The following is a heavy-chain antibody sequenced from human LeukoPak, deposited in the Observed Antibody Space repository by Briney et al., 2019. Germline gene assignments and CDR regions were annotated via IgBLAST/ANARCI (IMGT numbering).Heavy chain of an antibody. J-gene: IGHJ4*02. Sequence: PSETLSLTCTVSGYSISSGYYWGWIRQPPGKGLEWIGSIYHSGSTYYNPSLKSRVTISVDTSKNQFSLKLSSVTAADTAVYYCASNVGIAAAVGYWGQGTLVTVSS. V-gene: IGHV4-38-2*02. CDR3: ASNVGIAAAVGY. D-gene: IGHD6-13*01. CDR1: GYSISSGYY. CDR2: IYHSGST.